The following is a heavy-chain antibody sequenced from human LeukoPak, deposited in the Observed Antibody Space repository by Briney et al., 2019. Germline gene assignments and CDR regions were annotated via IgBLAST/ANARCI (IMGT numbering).Heavy chain of an antibody. CDR2: ISHSGST. D-gene: IGHD3-16*01. J-gene: IGHJ4*02. CDR1: GYSINSGYY. V-gene: IGHV4-38-2*02. CDR3: ARDFGGDYNYFDY. Sequence: SETLSLTCTVSGYSINSGYYWGWIRQPPEKGLEWIGSISHSGSTYYNPSLKTRVTISVDTSKNQISLKLSSVTAADTAVYYCARDFGGDYNYFDYWGQGTLVTVSS.